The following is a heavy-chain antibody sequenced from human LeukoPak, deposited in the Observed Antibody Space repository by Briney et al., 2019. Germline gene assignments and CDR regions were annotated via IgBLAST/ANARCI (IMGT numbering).Heavy chain of an antibody. D-gene: IGHD2-2*03. CDR1: GYTFTSYG. J-gene: IGHJ4*02. Sequence: ASVKVSCKASGYTFTSYGISWVRQAPGQGLEWMGWISAYNGNTNYAQMLQGRVTMTTDTPTSTAYMELRSLRSDDTAVYYCARVDIVVVPAARPDLFDYWGQGTLVTVSS. CDR3: ARVDIVVVPAARPDLFDY. V-gene: IGHV1-18*01. CDR2: ISAYNGNT.